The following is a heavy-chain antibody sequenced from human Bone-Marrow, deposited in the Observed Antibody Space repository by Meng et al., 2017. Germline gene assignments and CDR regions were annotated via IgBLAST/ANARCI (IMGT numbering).Heavy chain of an antibody. J-gene: IGHJ4*02. V-gene: IGHV4-34*01. CDR1: GGSFSDYY. Sequence: SETLSLTCAVYGGSFSDYYLTWIRQPPGKGLEWIGEINQSGSTNYNPSLKSRVIISVDTSKSQFSLRLNSVTAADTAVYYCARAVTTTYFHFDYWGQGTLVTVSS. CDR2: INQSGST. D-gene: IGHD4-17*01. CDR3: ARAVTTTYFHFDY.